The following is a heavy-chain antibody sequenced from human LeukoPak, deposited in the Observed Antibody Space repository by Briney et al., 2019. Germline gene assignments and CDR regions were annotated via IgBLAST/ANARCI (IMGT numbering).Heavy chain of an antibody. CDR1: GGSIGSYY. CDR3: ARVDWNWYFDL. D-gene: IGHD3-9*01. J-gene: IGHJ2*01. Sequence: PSETLSLTCTVSGGSIGSYYWSWIRQPPGKGLEWIGYIYYRGSTNYNPSLKSRVTISVDTSKNQFSLKLSSVTAADTAVYYCARVDWNWYFDLWGRGTLVTVSS. V-gene: IGHV4-59*01. CDR2: IYYRGST.